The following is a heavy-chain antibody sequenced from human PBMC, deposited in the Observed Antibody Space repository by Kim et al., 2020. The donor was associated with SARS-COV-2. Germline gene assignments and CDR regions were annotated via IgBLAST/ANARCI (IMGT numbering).Heavy chain of an antibody. CDR1: GGSISRDNW. D-gene: IGHD1-26*01. V-gene: IGHV4-4*02. Sequence: SETLSLTCDVSGGSISRDNWWSWVRQSPGKGLEWIAEIYHSGESSYNPALKSRLSISIDKSRNQFSLNLNSVTAADTAVYFCAGRSATWANNYFDPWGQAVLVTVSS. J-gene: IGHJ5*01. CDR3: AGRSATWANNYFDP. CDR2: IYHSGES.